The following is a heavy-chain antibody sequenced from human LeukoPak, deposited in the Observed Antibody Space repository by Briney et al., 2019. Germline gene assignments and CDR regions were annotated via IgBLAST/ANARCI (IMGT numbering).Heavy chain of an antibody. CDR2: ISAYNGNT. Sequence: GASVKVSCKASGYTFTSYGISWVRQAPGQGLEWMGWISAYNGNTNYGQKLQGRVTMTTDTSTSTAYMELRSLRSDDTAVYYCAREYCSSTSCYTVRPYYYYGMDVWGQGTTVTVSS. V-gene: IGHV1-18*01. J-gene: IGHJ6*02. CDR3: AREYCSSTSCYTVRPYYYYGMDV. D-gene: IGHD2-2*01. CDR1: GYTFTSYG.